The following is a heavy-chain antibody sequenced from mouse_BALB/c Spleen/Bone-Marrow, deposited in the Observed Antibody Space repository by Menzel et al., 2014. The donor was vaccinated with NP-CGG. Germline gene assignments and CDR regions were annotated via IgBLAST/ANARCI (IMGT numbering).Heavy chain of an antibody. CDR3: ARLNYYGNLFV. V-gene: IGHV4-1*02. J-gene: IGHJ1*01. Sequence: EVQLQQSGGGLVQPGGSLKLSCAASGFDFSRYWMSWVRQAPGKGLEWIGEINPDSSTINYTPSLKDKFIISRDNAKNTLYLQMSKVRSEDPALYYCARLNYYGNLFVWGAGTTVTVSS. D-gene: IGHD1-1*01. CDR2: INPDSSTI. CDR1: GFDFSRYW.